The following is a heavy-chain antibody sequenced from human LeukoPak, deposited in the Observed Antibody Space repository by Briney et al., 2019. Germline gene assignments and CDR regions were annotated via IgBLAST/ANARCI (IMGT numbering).Heavy chain of an antibody. CDR1: GYSFTTYW. CDR2: IYPGDSDT. V-gene: IGHV5-51*01. D-gene: IGHD2-15*01. Sequence: GESLKISCEGSGYSFTTYWIGWVRQMPGKGLEWMGIIYPGDSDTRYSPSFQGQVTISADKSIRTAYLQWSSLKASDTAMYYCARHYCSGGSCYWFDPWGQGTLVTVSS. CDR3: ARHYCSGGSCYWFDP. J-gene: IGHJ5*02.